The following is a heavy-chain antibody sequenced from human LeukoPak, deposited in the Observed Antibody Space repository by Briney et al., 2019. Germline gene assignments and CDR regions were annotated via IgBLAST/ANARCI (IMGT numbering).Heavy chain of an antibody. J-gene: IGHJ4*02. V-gene: IGHV3-21*01. CDR2: ISSSSSYI. CDR1: GFTFSSYS. D-gene: IGHD3-3*01. Sequence: PGGSLRLSCAASGFTFSSYSMNWVRQAPGKGLEWASSISSSSSYIYYADSVKGRFTISRDNAKNSLYLQMNSLRAEDTAVYYCARDSLYDFWSGYYTADYWGQGTLVTVSS. CDR3: ARDSLYDFWSGYYTADY.